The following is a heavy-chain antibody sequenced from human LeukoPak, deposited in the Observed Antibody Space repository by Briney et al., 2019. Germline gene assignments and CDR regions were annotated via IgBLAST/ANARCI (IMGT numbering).Heavy chain of an antibody. CDR1: GYSFATYW. CDR2: IYPDSSDT. V-gene: IGHV5-51*01. J-gene: IGHJ4*02. Sequence: GESLKISCKASGYSFATYWIGWVRQMPGRGLEWMGLIYPDSSDTRYSPSLQHQATISADKSINTAYLQLNSLKASDTAMYYCARLISYYGSGIDYWGQGTLVTVSS. D-gene: IGHD3-10*01. CDR3: ARLISYYGSGIDY.